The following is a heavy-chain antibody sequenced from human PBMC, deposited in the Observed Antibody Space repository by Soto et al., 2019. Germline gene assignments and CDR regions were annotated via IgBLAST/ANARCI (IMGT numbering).Heavy chain of an antibody. CDR1: GFTFSSYE. CDR2: ISSGGGNI. J-gene: IGHJ4*02. V-gene: IGHV3-48*03. CDR3: ARDRWVSYSGYDWNFDY. D-gene: IGHD5-12*01. Sequence: GGSLRLSCAASGFTFSSYEMNWVRQAPGKGLEWVSYISSGGGNIYYADSVKGRFTISRDNAKNSLHLQMNSLRVEDTAIYYCARDRWVSYSGYDWNFDYWGQGNLVTVSS.